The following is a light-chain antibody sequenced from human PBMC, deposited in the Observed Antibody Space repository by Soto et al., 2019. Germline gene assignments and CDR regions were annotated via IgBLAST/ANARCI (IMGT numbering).Light chain of an antibody. CDR3: QQYNNWPPYT. V-gene: IGKV3-15*01. Sequence: EIVMTQSPAALSVSPGERATLSCRASQTVSSNLAWYQQKPGQAPRLLIFGASTRATGIPARFSGSGSGTEFTLTISGLQSEDFAAYYCQQYNNWPPYTFGQGTKVEIK. CDR1: QTVSSN. CDR2: GAS. J-gene: IGKJ2*01.